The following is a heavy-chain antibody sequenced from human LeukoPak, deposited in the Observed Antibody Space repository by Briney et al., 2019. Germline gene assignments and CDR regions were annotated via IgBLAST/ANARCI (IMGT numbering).Heavy chain of an antibody. V-gene: IGHV3-33*01. CDR3: ARDPTQEYYFDY. CDR1: GFTFSSYG. Sequence: PGGSLRLSCAASGFTFSSYGMHWVRQAPGKGLAWVAVIWYDGSNKYYADSVKGRFTISRDNSKNTLYLQMNSLRAEDTAVYYCARDPTQEYYFDYWGQGTLVTVSS. J-gene: IGHJ4*02. CDR2: IWYDGSNK. D-gene: IGHD3-10*01.